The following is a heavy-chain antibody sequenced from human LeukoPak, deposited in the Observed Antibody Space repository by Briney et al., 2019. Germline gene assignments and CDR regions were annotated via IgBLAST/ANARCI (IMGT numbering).Heavy chain of an antibody. J-gene: IGHJ3*02. CDR3: ARGDTVTPLAFDI. V-gene: IGHV3-21*01. D-gene: IGHD4-11*01. CDR1: GFTFSSYS. CDR2: NCCRSCYI. Sequence: GRSLRLSCAASGFTFSSYSMNSVRQAPGKWMEWVSSNCCRSCYIYYADCVKGRFTISRDNAKNSLYLQMNSLRAEDTAVYYCARGDTVTPLAFDIWGQGTMVTVSS.